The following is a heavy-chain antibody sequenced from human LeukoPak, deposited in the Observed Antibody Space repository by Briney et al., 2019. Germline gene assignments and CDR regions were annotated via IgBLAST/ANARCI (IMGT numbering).Heavy chain of an antibody. D-gene: IGHD3-22*01. CDR3: AGDSSGYFLDY. CDR2: IIPILGIA. CDR1: GGTFSSYA. Sequence: SVKVSCKASGGTFSSYAISWVRQAPGQGLEWMGRIIPILGIANYAQKFQGRVTITADKSTSTAYMELSSLRSEDTAVYYYAGDSSGYFLDYWGQGTLVTVSS. V-gene: IGHV1-69*04. J-gene: IGHJ4*02.